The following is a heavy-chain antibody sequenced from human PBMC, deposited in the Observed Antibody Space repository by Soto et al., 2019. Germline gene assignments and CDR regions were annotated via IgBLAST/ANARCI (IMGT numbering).Heavy chain of an antibody. Sequence: EVQLVESGGGLVQPRGSLRLSCAASGFTLSNYWMHWARQAPGKGLVWVSRISSDGSSTNYADSVKGRFTISRDNAKNTLHLQMNSLRAEDTAVYYCARVPYCSSSSCYSYFDSWGQGTLVTVSS. CDR2: ISSDGSST. CDR3: ARVPYCSSSSCYSYFDS. D-gene: IGHD2-2*01. J-gene: IGHJ4*02. CDR1: GFTLSNYW. V-gene: IGHV3-74*01.